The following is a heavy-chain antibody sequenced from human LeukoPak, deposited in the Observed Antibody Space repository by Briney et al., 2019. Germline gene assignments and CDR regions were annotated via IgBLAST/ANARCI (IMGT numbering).Heavy chain of an antibody. Sequence: ASVKVSCKASGGTFSSYAISWVRQAPGQGLEWMGGVIPMFETANYAQEFQGRVTITTDKSTSTTYMELSSLRSEDTAVYYCARGGIEMATVLSLDFWGQGTLVTVSS. CDR3: ARGGIEMATVLSLDF. CDR1: GGTFSSYA. CDR2: VIPMFETA. V-gene: IGHV1-69*05. J-gene: IGHJ4*02. D-gene: IGHD5-24*01.